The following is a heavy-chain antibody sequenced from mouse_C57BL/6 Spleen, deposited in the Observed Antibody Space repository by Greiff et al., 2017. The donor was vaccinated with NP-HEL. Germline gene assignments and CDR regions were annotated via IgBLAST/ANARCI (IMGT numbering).Heavy chain of an antibody. Sequence: QVQLQQPGAELVKPGASVKLSCKASGYTFTSYWLRWVKQRPGRGLEWIGRIDPNSGGTKYNEQFKSKATLTVDKPSSTAYMQLSILTSEASAVYYCARGDGSSYKTAWFAYWGQGTLVTVSA. D-gene: IGHD1-1*01. CDR3: ARGDGSSYKTAWFAY. CDR1: GYTFTSYW. J-gene: IGHJ3*01. V-gene: IGHV1-72*01. CDR2: IDPNSGGT.